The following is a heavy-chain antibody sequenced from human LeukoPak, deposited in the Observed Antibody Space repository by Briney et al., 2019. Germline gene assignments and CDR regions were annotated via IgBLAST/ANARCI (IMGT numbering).Heavy chain of an antibody. J-gene: IGHJ3*02. CDR1: GFTVSSTY. V-gene: IGHV3-53*04. CDR3: ARGGSSGNDYSSFDI. Sequence: PGGSLRLSCAASGFTVSSTYMSWVRQAPGKGLEWVSVISNGGRIYYADSVKGRFTISRHNSKNTLYLQVNSLRAEDTAVYFCARGGSSGNDYSSFDIWGQGTMVTVSS. CDR2: ISNGGRI. D-gene: IGHD5-12*01.